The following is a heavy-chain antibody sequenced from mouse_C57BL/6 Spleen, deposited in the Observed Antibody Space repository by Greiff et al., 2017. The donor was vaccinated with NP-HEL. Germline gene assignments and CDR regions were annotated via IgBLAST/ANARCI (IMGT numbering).Heavy chain of an antibody. CDR1: GFNIKDDY. CDR2: IDPENGDT. V-gene: IGHV14-4*01. CDR3: TTWDYGSRGDY. Sequence: EVQLQESGAELVRPGASVKLSCTASGFNIKDDYMHWVKQRPEQGLEWIGWIDPENGDTEYASKFQGKATITADTSSNTAYLQLSSLTSEDTAVYYCTTWDYGSRGDYWGQGTTLTVSS. D-gene: IGHD1-1*01. J-gene: IGHJ2*01.